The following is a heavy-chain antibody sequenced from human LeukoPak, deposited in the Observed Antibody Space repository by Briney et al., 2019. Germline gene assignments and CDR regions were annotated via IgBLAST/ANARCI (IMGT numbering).Heavy chain of an antibody. Sequence: PSETLSLTCTVSGGSISSSSYYWGWIRQPPGKGLEWIGSIYYSGSTYYNPSLKSRVTISVDTSKNQFSLKLSSVTAADTAVYYCAREPMKLDWLLGYLDYWGQGTLVTVSS. D-gene: IGHD3-9*01. CDR2: IYYSGST. CDR3: AREPMKLDWLLGYLDY. V-gene: IGHV4-39*07. CDR1: GGSISSSSYY. J-gene: IGHJ4*02.